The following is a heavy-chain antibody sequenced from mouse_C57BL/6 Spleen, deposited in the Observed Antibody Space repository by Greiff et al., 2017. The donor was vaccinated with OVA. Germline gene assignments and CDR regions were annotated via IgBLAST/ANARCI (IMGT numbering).Heavy chain of an antibody. Sequence: EVKLMESGGGLVQPGGSMKLSCVASGFTFSNYWMNWVRQSPEKGLEWVAQIRLKSDNYATHYAESVKGRFTISRDDSKSSVYLQMNNLRAEDTGIYYCTGGGAMDYWGQGTSVTVSS. CDR1: GFTFSNYW. CDR3: TGGGAMDY. V-gene: IGHV6-3*01. CDR2: IRLKSDNYAT. J-gene: IGHJ4*01.